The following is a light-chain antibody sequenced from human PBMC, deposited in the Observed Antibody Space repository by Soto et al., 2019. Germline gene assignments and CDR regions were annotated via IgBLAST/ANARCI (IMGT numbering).Light chain of an antibody. Sequence: SALTQPASVSGSSGQSITISCTGASSDVGGYNYVSWYRQYPGKAPKLMIYEVSNRPLGVSNRFSGSKSGNTASLTISGLQAEDEADYYCSSYTPTSTLFGGGTKVTVL. J-gene: IGLJ3*02. CDR3: SSYTPTSTL. V-gene: IGLV2-14*01. CDR1: SSDVGGYNY. CDR2: EVS.